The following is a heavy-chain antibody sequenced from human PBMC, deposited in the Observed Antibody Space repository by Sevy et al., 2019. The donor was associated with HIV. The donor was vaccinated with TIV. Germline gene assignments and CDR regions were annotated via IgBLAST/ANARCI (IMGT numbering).Heavy chain of an antibody. J-gene: IGHJ6*02. CDR2: ISYHGRDK. CDR1: GFIFTSYG. Sequence: GGSLRLSCVASGFIFTSYGIHWVRQAPGKGLEWVAVISYHGRDKFYAESVKGRSNISRDNSKNMVYLQIDSLRPEDTAVYYCAKDFTGYNGLDVWGQGTMVTVSS. CDR3: AKDFTGYNGLDV. V-gene: IGHV3-30*18. D-gene: IGHD3-9*01.